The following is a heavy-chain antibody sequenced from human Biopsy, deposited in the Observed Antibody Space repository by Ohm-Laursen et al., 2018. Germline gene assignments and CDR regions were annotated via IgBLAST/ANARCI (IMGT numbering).Heavy chain of an antibody. J-gene: IGHJ6*02. CDR3: ARATNSTGWPYYYFYGMDV. D-gene: IGHD2/OR15-2a*01. V-gene: IGHV4-59*07. CDR1: GGSIRSDY. Sequence: SDTLSLTCTVSGGSIRSDYWSWIRQTPGKGLEWIGYLSYSGSTKYNPSLKSRVTIPVDTSKNQFSLRLNSVTAADTAVYYCARATNSTGWPYYYFYGMDVWGQGTTVTVSS. CDR2: LSYSGST.